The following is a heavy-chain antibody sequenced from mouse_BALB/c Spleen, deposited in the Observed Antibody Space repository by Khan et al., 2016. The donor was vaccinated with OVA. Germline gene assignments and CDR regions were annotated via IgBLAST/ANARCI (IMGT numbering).Heavy chain of an antibody. CDR2: ISTNYGDA. D-gene: IGHD1-1*02. CDR3: VRGGKFAY. J-gene: IGHJ3*01. CDR1: GYTFTDYA. Sequence: QVQLQQSGAELVRPGVSVKISCKASGYTFTDYAMHWVKQRHAKSLEWIGVISTNYGDADYNQKFQGKASMTVDRSSSTVYMELARLTSEASAIYYCVRGGKFAYWGQGTLVTVSA. V-gene: IGHV1S137*01.